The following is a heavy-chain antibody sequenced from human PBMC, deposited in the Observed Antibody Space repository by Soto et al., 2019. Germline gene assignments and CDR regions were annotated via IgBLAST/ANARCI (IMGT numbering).Heavy chain of an antibody. V-gene: IGHV4-31*03. CDR1: GGSISTSAYY. CDR2: VYYTGSS. CDR3: AREFRVGVTGGYYYGGDV. Sequence: TSETPSLTCTVSGGSISTSAYYWTWIRQHPGKGLEWIGCVYYTGSSNYNPSLTSRVTMSVDTSKKQFSLNLRSVTAADTAVYYCAREFRVGVTGGYYYGGDVWGQGTTGTVSS. J-gene: IGHJ6*02. D-gene: IGHD1-26*01.